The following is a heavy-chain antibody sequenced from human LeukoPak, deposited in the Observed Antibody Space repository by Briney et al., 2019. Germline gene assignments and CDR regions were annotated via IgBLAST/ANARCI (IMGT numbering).Heavy chain of an antibody. CDR2: INHSGST. Sequence: SETLSLTCAVYGGSFSGYYWSWIRQPPGKGLEWIGEINHSGSTNYNPSLKSRVTISVDTSKNQFSLKLSSVTAADTAVYYCARGRYSGYDHWGQGTLVTVSS. CDR3: ARGRYSGYDH. J-gene: IGHJ5*02. CDR1: GGSFSGYY. D-gene: IGHD5-12*01. V-gene: IGHV4-34*01.